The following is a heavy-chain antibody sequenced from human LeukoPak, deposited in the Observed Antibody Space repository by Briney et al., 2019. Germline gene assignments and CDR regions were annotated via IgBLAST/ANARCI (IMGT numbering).Heavy chain of an antibody. J-gene: IGHJ4*02. CDR2: ISYDGSNK. CDR1: GFTFSSYA. V-gene: IGHV3-30-3*01. D-gene: IGHD3-22*01. CDR3: ARADSSGYYVY. Sequence: GRSLRLSCAASGFTFSSYAMHWVRQAPGKGLEWVAVISYDGSNKYYADSVKGRFTISRDNSKNTLYLQMNSLRAEDTAVYYCARADSSGYYVYWGQGTLVTVSS.